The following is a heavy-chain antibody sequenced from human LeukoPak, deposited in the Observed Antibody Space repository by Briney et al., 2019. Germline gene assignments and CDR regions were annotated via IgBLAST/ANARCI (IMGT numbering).Heavy chain of an antibody. CDR2: IRYDGSNK. V-gene: IGHV3-30*02. CDR1: GFTFSSYS. J-gene: IGHJ4*02. Sequence: GGSLRLSSAASGFTFSSYSMNWVRQAPGKGLEWVAFIRYDGSNKYYADSVKGRFTISRDNSKNTLYLQMNSLRAEDTAVYYCARDVGGNSRGYFDYWGQGTLVTVSS. D-gene: IGHD4-23*01. CDR3: ARDVGGNSRGYFDY.